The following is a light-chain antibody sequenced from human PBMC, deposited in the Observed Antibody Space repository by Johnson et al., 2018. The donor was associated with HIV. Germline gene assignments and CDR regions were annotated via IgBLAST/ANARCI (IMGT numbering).Light chain of an antibody. CDR1: TSNFESND. V-gene: IGLV1-51*02. CDR2: ENN. CDR3: GTWDSSLSANYC. J-gene: IGLJ1*01. Sequence: QSVLTQPPSVSAAPGQKVSISCSGCTSNFESNDVSWYQQVPGPAPKLLIYENNKRPSGIPDRFSGSKSGTSATLGITGLQTGDEADYYCGTWDSSLSANYCFGTGTKVTVL.